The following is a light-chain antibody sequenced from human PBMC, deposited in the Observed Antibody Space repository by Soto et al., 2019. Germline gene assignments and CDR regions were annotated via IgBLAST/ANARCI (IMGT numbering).Light chain of an antibody. CDR1: NSNIGRNT. V-gene: IGLV1-44*01. J-gene: IGLJ3*02. CDR3: AAWDESRNVPV. CDR2: SDN. Sequence: QSVLTQPPSASGTPGQRITISCSGSNSNIGRNTVNWYQQFPGAAPNLLIHSDNQRPSGVPDRFSGSRSGTSASLAISGLQSEDEADYYCAAWDESRNVPVFGGGTKLTVL.